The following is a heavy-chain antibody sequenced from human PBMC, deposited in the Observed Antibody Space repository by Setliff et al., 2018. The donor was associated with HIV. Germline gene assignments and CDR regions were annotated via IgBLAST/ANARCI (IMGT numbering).Heavy chain of an antibody. CDR3: ARGLNYYGSGSYLPLGY. CDR1: GYSLSSGGYF. D-gene: IGHD3-10*01. V-gene: IGHV4-31*03. Sequence: PSETLSLTCTVSGYSLSSGGYFWSWVRQHPGEGLEWIGYTYNTGTTYKNPSLESRVSMSVDTSKNQFSLKLRSVTAADTAVYYCARGLNYYGSGSYLPLGYWGQGTLVTVSS. CDR2: TYNTGTT. J-gene: IGHJ4*02.